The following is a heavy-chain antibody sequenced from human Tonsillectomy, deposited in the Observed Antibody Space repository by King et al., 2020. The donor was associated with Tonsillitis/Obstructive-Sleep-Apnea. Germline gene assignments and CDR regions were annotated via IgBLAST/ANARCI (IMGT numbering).Heavy chain of an antibody. CDR1: GGSISSSHW. V-gene: IGHV4-4*02. CDR2: IYRSGSA. CDR3: ARGIDSPEWLLSRGLDAFDS. D-gene: IGHD3-3*01. J-gene: IGHJ3*02. Sequence: QLQESGPGLVKPSGTLSLTCTVSGGSISSSHWWSWVRRPPGKGLEWIGQIYRSGSANYNPSLKSRVTMSLAESSNQFSLNLSSVTAADTTVYYCARGIDSPEWLLSRGLDAFDSWGQRAMVSVSS.